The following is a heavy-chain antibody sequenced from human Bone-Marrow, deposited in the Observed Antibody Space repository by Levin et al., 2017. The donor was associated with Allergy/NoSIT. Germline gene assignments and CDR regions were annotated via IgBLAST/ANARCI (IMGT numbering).Heavy chain of an antibody. D-gene: IGHD6-13*01. CDR3: ARAQRQLESGRRIAWKKQFFSYFYMDV. V-gene: IGHV3-7*04. J-gene: IGHJ6*03. CDR1: GFTFSDSW. CDR2: IKRDATEE. Sequence: LSLTCAASGFTFSDSWMVWVRQVPGKGLEWVATIKRDATEEFYLDSVKGRFTISRDNAKDSLYLQINSLRVEDTAVYYCARAQRQLESGRRIAWKKQFFSYFYMDVWGKGTTVTVSS.